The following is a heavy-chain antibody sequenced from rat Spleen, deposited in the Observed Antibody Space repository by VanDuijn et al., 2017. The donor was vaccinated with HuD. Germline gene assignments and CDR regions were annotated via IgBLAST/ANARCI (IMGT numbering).Heavy chain of an antibody. CDR3: ATGSSFAY. Sequence: VQLVESGGGLVQPGRSLKLSCAASGFIFSDYYMAWVRQAPKKGLEWVASISYEGSSTYYGDSVKGRFTISRDTAKSTLYLQMNSLGSEDTATYYCATGSSFAYWGQGVMVTVSS. CDR2: ISYEGSST. CDR1: GFIFSDYY. J-gene: IGHJ2*01. D-gene: IGHD1-11*01. V-gene: IGHV5-22*01.